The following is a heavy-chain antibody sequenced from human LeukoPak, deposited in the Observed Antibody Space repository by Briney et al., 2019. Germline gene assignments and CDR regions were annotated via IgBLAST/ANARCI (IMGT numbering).Heavy chain of an antibody. CDR1: GGTFSSYA. Sequence: GASAKVSCKASGGTFSSYAISWVRQAPGQGLEWMGRIIPIFGIANYAQKFQGRVTITADKSTSTAYMELSSLRSEDTAVYYCARDEGYDGSYSDYWGQGTLVTVSS. D-gene: IGHD3-16*01. J-gene: IGHJ4*02. V-gene: IGHV1-69*04. CDR2: IIPIFGIA. CDR3: ARDEGYDGSYSDY.